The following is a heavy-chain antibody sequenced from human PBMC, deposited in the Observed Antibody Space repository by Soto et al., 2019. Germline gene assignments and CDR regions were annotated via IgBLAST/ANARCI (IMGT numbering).Heavy chain of an antibody. V-gene: IGHV4-31*11. CDR1: GASISSDAYH. Sequence: QVHLQESGPGLVKPSQTLSLYCAVSGASISSDAYHWSWIRQHPGKGLEWVGFISSRGRTYYNPSLKSRLTISADTSKSQFSLHLTSVTAADTAMYFCARYRVTGTWSKFDYWGQGTLVTVAS. CDR2: ISSRGRT. D-gene: IGHD6-13*01. CDR3: ARYRVTGTWSKFDY. J-gene: IGHJ4*02.